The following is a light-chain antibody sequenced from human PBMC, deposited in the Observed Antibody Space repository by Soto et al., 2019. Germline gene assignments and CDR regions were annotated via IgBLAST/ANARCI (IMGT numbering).Light chain of an antibody. CDR1: SSDVGTYNY. Sequence: QSALTQPASVSGSPGQSITISCNGTSSDVGTYNYVSWYQQHPGKVPKLMIYEVSNRPSGVSNRFSGSKSGNTASLTISWLQAEDEADYYCSSYTSSSTLVFGGGTKLTVL. J-gene: IGLJ2*01. CDR3: SSYTSSSTLV. V-gene: IGLV2-14*01. CDR2: EVS.